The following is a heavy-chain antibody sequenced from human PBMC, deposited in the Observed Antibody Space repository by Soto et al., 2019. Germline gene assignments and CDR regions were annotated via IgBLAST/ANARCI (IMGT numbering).Heavy chain of an antibody. Sequence: GAPVKVCSEASGDRFRGYSMRWVRRAPGQGLEWMGWINPNSGGTNYAQKFQGRVTMTRDTSISTAYMELSRLRSDDTAVYYCARDNQKRWDFAYWGQGTLVTVSS. CDR3: ARDNQKRWDFAY. CDR2: INPNSGGT. CDR1: GDRFRGYS. D-gene: IGHD4-17*01. V-gene: IGHV1-2*02. J-gene: IGHJ4*02.